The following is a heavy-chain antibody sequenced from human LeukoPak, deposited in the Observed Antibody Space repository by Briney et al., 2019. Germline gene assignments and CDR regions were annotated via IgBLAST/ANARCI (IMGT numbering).Heavy chain of an antibody. J-gene: IGHJ4*02. CDR3: ARDEAAAGYFDY. V-gene: IGHV1-2*06. D-gene: IGHD6-13*01. CDR1: GYTFTGYY. Sequence: ASVKVSCKASGYTFTGYYMHWVRQAPGQGLEWMGRINPNSGGTNYAQKFQGRVTMTRETSISTAYMELSRLRPDDTAVYYCARDEAAAGYFDYWGQGTLVTVSS. CDR2: INPNSGGT.